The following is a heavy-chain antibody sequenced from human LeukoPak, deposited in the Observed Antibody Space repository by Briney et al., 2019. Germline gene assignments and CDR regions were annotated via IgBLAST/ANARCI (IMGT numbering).Heavy chain of an antibody. Sequence: GGSLRLSCAASGFTFSSYSMNWVRQAPGKGLEWVSSISSSSSYIYYADSVKGRFTISRDNAKNSLYLQMNSLRAEDTALYYCAKDMGTGYSGYDSFDYWGQGTLVTVSS. J-gene: IGHJ4*02. CDR3: AKDMGTGYSGYDSFDY. V-gene: IGHV3-21*04. CDR2: ISSSSSYI. D-gene: IGHD5-12*01. CDR1: GFTFSSYS.